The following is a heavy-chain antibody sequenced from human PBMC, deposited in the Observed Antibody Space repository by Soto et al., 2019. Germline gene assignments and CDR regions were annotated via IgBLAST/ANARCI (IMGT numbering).Heavy chain of an antibody. J-gene: IGHJ5*02. CDR1: GYTFTTHG. CDR3: ARDLGYCRSGTCYREWFDP. D-gene: IGHD2-15*01. CDR2: VRGDNGHT. V-gene: IGHV1-18*01. Sequence: QVQLVQSGAEVKKPGASVKVSCKASGYTFTTHGISWVRQVPGQGLEWMGWVRGDNGHTNYAQSLQGSVTMTTDTSTNTAYLELRSLRSDDTDLYYCARDLGYCRSGTCYREWFDPWGQGTLVTVSS.